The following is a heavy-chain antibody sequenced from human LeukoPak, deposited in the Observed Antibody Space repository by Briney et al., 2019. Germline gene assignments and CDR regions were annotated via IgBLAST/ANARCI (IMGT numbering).Heavy chain of an antibody. Sequence: GGSLRLSCAASGFTFDEYGMSWVRQARGKWLEWVSGINWNGDKTGYSDSVKGRFTISRDNAKNSLYLQMNSLKVEDTALYYCAREVGTIGYYYYYMDVWAKGPRSPSP. J-gene: IGHJ6*03. CDR3: AREVGTIGYYYYYMDV. D-gene: IGHD1-14*01. CDR1: GFTFDEYG. CDR2: INWNGDKT. V-gene: IGHV3-20*04.